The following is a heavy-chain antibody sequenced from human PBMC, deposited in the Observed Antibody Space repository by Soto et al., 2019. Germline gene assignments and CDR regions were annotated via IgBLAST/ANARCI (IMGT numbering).Heavy chain of an antibody. J-gene: IGHJ6*02. CDR1: GGSMRSYY. CDR3: AGIGEDVYYGMDV. CDR2: IYSRGDT. Sequence: TLSLTCNVSGGSMRSYYWNWLRQPAGKGLEWIGRIYSRGDTNYNPSVKSRVTMSVDTSKNEFSLRLNSVTAADTAVYYCAGIGEDVYYGMDVWGQGTTVTVSS. V-gene: IGHV4-4*07. D-gene: IGHD2-21*01.